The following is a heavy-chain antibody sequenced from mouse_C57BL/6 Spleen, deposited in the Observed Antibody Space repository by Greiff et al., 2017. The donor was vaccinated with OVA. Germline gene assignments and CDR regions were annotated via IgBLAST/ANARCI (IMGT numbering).Heavy chain of an antibody. CDR1: GYSFTGYY. V-gene: IGHV1-31*01. J-gene: IGHJ2*01. D-gene: IGHD2-2*01. CDR3: ASGDMVTTKGYFDY. Sequence: VQLQQSGPELVKPGASVKISCKASGYSFTGYYMHWVKQSHGNILDWIGYIYPYNGVSSYNQKFKGKATLTVDKSTSTAYMELRRLTSEDSAVYYCASGDMVTTKGYFDYWGQGTTLTVSS. CDR2: IYPYNGVS.